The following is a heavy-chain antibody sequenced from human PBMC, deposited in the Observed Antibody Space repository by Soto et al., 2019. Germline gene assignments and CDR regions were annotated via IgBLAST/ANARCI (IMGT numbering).Heavy chain of an antibody. V-gene: IGHV3-74*01. CDR3: ARPLIPVDAFDI. Sequence: PGCCVRHSCAAGGFTVSSYWLHLVRQAPGKGLVWVSRINSDGSSTSYADSVKGRFTISRDNAKNTLYLQMNSLRAEDTAVYYCARPLIPVDAFDIWGQGTMVTV. D-gene: IGHD2-21*01. J-gene: IGHJ3*02. CDR1: GFTVSSYW. CDR2: INSDGSST.